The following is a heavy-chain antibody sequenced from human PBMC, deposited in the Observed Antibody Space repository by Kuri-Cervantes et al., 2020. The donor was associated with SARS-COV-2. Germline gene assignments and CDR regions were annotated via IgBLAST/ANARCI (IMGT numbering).Heavy chain of an antibody. D-gene: IGHD1-1*01. Sequence: GGSLRLSCEASGFTFSSYAMHWVRQAPGKGLEWVAVISYDGSNKYYADSVKGRFTISRDNSKNTLYLQMNSLRAKDTAAYYCAIDSTCTTGTTVGNYYYCMGVWGKGTTVTVSS. CDR3: AIDSTCTTGTTVGNYYYCMGV. V-gene: IGHV3-30-3*01. CDR2: ISYDGSNK. CDR1: GFTFSSYA. J-gene: IGHJ6*03.